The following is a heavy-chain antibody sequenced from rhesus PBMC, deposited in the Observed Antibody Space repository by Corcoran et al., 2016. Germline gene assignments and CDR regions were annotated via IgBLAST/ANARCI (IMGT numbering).Heavy chain of an antibody. CDR3: AIKDSSGRKRGFDY. V-gene: IGHV4-127*01. CDR2: NGGSCGSP. Sequence: QVQLQESGPGLVKPSETLSLTCAVSGYSISSGYGWSWLRQPPGRGLEWIGFNGGSCGSPTYNPSLKSQFTIAKDTSKNQFSLKLSSVTAADTAVYYCAIKDSSGRKRGFDYWGQGVLVTVSS. D-gene: IGHD6-31*01. J-gene: IGHJ4*01. CDR1: GYSISSGYG.